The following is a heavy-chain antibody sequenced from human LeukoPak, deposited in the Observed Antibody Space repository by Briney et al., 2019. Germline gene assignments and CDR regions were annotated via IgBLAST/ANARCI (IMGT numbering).Heavy chain of an antibody. CDR1: GYTFTGYY. J-gene: IGHJ4*02. D-gene: IGHD2/OR15-2a*01. V-gene: IGHV1-2*02. Sequence: PEASVKVSCKASGYTFTGYYMHWVRQAPGQGLEWMGWINPNSGGTNYAQKFQGRVTMTRDTSISTAYMELSRLRSDDTAVYYCARISGMRSRNILFDYWGQGTLVTVSS. CDR3: ARISGMRSRNILFDY. CDR2: INPNSGGT.